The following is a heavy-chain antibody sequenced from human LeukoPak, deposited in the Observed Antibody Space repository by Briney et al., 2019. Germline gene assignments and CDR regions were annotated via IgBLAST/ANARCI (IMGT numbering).Heavy chain of an antibody. Sequence: GGSLRLSCAASGFTFSDYYMSWVRQAPGKGLEWVSAISGSGGSTYYADSVKGRFTISRDNSKNTLYLQMNSLRAEDTAVYYCAKYYGSGSYNAFDIWGQGTMVTVSS. CDR1: GFTFSDYY. J-gene: IGHJ3*02. V-gene: IGHV3-23*01. CDR3: AKYYGSGSYNAFDI. CDR2: ISGSGGST. D-gene: IGHD3-10*01.